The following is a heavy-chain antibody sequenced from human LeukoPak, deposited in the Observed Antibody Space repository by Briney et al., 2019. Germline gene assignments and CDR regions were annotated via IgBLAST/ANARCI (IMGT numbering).Heavy chain of an antibody. Sequence: SVKVSCKASGGTFSSCAISWVRQAPGQGLEWMGGIIPIFGTANYAQKFQGRVTITADESTSTAYMELSSLRSEDTAVYYCARDLRGFEVPAAPSGPFDYWGQGTLVTVSS. V-gene: IGHV1-69*13. CDR3: ARDLRGFEVPAAPSGPFDY. J-gene: IGHJ4*02. D-gene: IGHD2-2*01. CDR2: IIPIFGTA. CDR1: GGTFSSCA.